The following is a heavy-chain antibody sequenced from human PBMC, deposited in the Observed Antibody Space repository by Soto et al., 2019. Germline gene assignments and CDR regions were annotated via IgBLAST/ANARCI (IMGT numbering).Heavy chain of an antibody. Sequence: PGGSLRLSCAASGFIFSSYSMNWVRQAPGKGLEWVSSISSGSSYIYYADSVKGRFTISRDNAKNSLYLQMNSLRAEDTAVYYCARHPGSSSSIWGQGTLVTVSS. J-gene: IGHJ4*02. CDR1: GFIFSSYS. V-gene: IGHV3-21*01. CDR3: ARHPGSSSSI. CDR2: ISSGSSYI. D-gene: IGHD6-6*01.